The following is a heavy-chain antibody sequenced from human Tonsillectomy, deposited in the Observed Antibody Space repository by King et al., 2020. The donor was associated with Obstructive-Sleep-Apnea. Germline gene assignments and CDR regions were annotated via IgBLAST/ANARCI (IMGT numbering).Heavy chain of an antibody. J-gene: IGHJ5*02. D-gene: IGHD3-9*01. V-gene: IGHV3-9*01. CDR1: GFTFDDYG. Sequence: VQLVESGGGLVQPGRSLRLSCAASGFTFDDYGMNWVRQAPGKGLEWVSGINWNGGSIGYADSVRGRFTISRDNAKNSLYLQMNSLRPEDTALYYCAKDIDGALWLGGESWGQGTLVTVSS. CDR3: AKDIDGALWLGGES. CDR2: INWNGGSI.